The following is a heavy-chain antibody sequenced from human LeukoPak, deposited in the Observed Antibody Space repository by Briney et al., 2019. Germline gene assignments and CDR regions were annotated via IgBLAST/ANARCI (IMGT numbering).Heavy chain of an antibody. CDR3: ARDPYSGSYGDSYYYYMDV. J-gene: IGHJ6*03. V-gene: IGHV3-21*01. CDR1: GFTFSSYN. CDR2: ITSTGSYT. Sequence: GGSLRLSCAASGFTFSSYNMNWVRQAPGKGLEWVSSITSTGSYTFYADSVKGRFTISRDNAKNSLYLQMNSLRAEDTAIYCCARDPYSGSYGDSYYYYMDVWGKGTTVTISS. D-gene: IGHD1-26*01.